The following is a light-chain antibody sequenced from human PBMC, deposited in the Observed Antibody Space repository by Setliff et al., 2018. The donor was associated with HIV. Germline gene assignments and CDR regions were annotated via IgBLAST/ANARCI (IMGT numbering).Light chain of an antibody. J-gene: IGLJ1*01. CDR2: DVS. CDR1: Y. V-gene: IGLV2-14*03. Sequence: QSALTQPASVSGSPGQSITISCTNYVSWYQQHPDKAPKLMIHDVSNRPSGVSNRFSGSKSGDTASLTISGLQPEDEADYYCCSYAATYTYIFGTGTKVTVL. CDR3: CSYAATYTYI.